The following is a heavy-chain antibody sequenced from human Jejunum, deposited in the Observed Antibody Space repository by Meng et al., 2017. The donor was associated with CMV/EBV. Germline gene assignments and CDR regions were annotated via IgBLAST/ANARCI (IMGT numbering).Heavy chain of an antibody. V-gene: IGHV7-4-1*02. J-gene: IGHJ5*02. D-gene: IGHD2/OR15-2a*01. CDR3: ARDGVIASGRDWFDP. CDR1: RYTFTTYP. Sequence: QVQLVQSGSELQKPGASVKVSCKASRYTFTTYPINWVRQAPGQGLEWMGWIHTDTGNPTYAQGFTGRFVFSLDTSVSTAYLQINSLKAEDTAVYYCARDGVIASGRDWFDPWGQGTLVTVSS. CDR2: IHTDTGNP.